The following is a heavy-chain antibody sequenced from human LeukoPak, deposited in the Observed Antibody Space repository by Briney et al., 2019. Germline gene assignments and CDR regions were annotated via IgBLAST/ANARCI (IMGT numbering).Heavy chain of an antibody. V-gene: IGHV3-30-3*01. D-gene: IGHD5-18*01. CDR1: GFTFSSYA. J-gene: IGHJ4*02. Sequence: GGSLRLSCAASGFTFSSYAMHWVRQAPGKGLEWVAVISYDGSNKYYADSVKGRFTISRDNSKNTLYLQMNSLRAEDTVVYYCATTRDSYAFFDYWGQGTLVTVSS. CDR3: ATTRDSYAFFDY. CDR2: ISYDGSNK.